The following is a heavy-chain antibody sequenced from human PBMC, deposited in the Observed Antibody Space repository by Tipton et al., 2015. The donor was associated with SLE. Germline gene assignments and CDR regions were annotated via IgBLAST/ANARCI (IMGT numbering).Heavy chain of an antibody. CDR2: IYYSGST. J-gene: IGHJ4*02. D-gene: IGHD1-14*01. Sequence: TLSLTCTVSGGSISSHYWSWIRQPPGKGLEWIGYIYYSGSTNYNPSLKSRVTISVDTSKNQFSLKLSSMTAADTAVYYCAREEPVDPSFDYWGQGTLVTVSS. CDR3: AREEPVDPSFDY. V-gene: IGHV4-59*11. CDR1: GGSISSHY.